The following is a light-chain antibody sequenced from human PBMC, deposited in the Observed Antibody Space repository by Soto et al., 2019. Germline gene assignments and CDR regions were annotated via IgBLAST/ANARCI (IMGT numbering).Light chain of an antibody. Sequence: EIVLTQSPGTLSLSPGERVTLSCRASQSVSSSYLAWYQQKPGQAPRLLIYGASSSATGISDRFSGSGSGTDFNLTISRLEPEDFAEYYCQQYGSSLSITFGQGTRLENK. J-gene: IGKJ5*01. CDR3: QQYGSSLSIT. V-gene: IGKV3-20*01. CDR1: QSVSSSY. CDR2: GAS.